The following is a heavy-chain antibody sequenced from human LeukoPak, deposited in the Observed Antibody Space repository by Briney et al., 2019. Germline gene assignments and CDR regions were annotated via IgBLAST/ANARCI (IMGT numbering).Heavy chain of an antibody. CDR3: AAGMTTGSGWWAFDI. D-gene: IGHD3-10*01. Sequence: SETLSLTCTVSGGSISSGSYYWSWIRQPAGKGLEWIGRIYTSGSTNYNPSLKSRVTISVDTSKNQFSLKLSSVTAADTAVYYCAAGMTTGSGWWAFDIWGQGTMVTVSS. CDR2: IYTSGST. J-gene: IGHJ3*02. CDR1: GGSISSGSYY. V-gene: IGHV4-61*02.